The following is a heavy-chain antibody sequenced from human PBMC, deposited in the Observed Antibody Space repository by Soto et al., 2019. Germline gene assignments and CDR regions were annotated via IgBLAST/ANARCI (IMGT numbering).Heavy chain of an antibody. CDR3: ARGREINDYNYYYYYGMDV. CDR2: IYYSGST. V-gene: IGHV4-31*03. CDR1: GGSISSGGYY. D-gene: IGHD4-4*01. J-gene: IGHJ6*02. Sequence: SETLSLTCTVSGGSISSGGYYWSWIRQHPRKGLEWIGYIYYSGSTYYNPSLKSRVTISVDTSKNQFSLKLSSVTAADTAVYYCARGREINDYNYYYYYGMDVWGQGTTVT.